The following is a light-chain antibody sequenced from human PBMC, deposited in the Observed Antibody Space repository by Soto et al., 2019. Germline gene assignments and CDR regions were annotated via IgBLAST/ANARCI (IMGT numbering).Light chain of an antibody. CDR3: SSYAGITVV. CDR1: SSDVGGYNY. J-gene: IGLJ2*01. Sequence: QSALTQPPSASGSPGQSVTISCTGTSSDVGGYNYVAWYQQHPGKAPKLMIYEVSKRPSGVPDRFSGSKSGNTASLTVSGLQAEDEADYYCSSYAGITVVFGGGTQLTVL. CDR2: EVS. V-gene: IGLV2-8*01.